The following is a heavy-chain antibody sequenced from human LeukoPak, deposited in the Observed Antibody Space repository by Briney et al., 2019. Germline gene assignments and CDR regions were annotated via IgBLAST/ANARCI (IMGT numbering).Heavy chain of an antibody. CDR3: ARESWEYSTFRGYYYMDV. Sequence: GGSLRLSCAASGFTFSSYWMSWVRQAPGKGLEWVANMKQDGSEKYYVDSVKGRFTISRDNAKNSLYLQMNSLRAEDTAVYYCARESWEYSTFRGYYYMDVWGKGTTVTVSS. V-gene: IGHV3-7*01. J-gene: IGHJ6*03. D-gene: IGHD6-6*01. CDR2: MKQDGSEK. CDR1: GFTFSSYW.